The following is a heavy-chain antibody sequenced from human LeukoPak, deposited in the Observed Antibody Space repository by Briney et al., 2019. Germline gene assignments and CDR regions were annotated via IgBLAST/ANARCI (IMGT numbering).Heavy chain of an antibody. CDR3: ARGGYSYGYGDDFDY. CDR2: IYNSGST. CDR1: GGSISSYY. J-gene: IGHJ4*02. Sequence: SETLSLTCTVSGGSISSYYGSWIRQPPGKGLEWIGYIYNSGSTNYNPSLKSRVTISVDTAKNQFSLKLSHVTAADTAVYYCARGGYSYGYGDDFDYWGQGTLVTVSS. V-gene: IGHV4-59*01. D-gene: IGHD5-18*01.